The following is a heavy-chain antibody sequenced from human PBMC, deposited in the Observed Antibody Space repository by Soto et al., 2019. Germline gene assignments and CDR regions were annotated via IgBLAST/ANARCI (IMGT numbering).Heavy chain of an antibody. J-gene: IGHJ3*02. CDR2: INQDGRER. D-gene: IGHD3-9*01. Sequence: GGSLRLSCAASRFTFSNFYMSWVRQAPGKGLEWVANINQDGRERFYVDSVSGRFTISRDNTKNSLYLQMNRLRAEDTAVYSCARHSGLDYDTLTGYPSLVDAFDIWGQGTVVTVSS. V-gene: IGHV3-7*01. CDR1: RFTFSNFY. CDR3: ARHSGLDYDTLTGYPSLVDAFDI.